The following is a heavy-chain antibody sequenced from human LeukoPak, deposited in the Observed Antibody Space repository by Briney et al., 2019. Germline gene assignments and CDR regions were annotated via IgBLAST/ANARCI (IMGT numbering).Heavy chain of an antibody. D-gene: IGHD7-27*01. V-gene: IGHV1-8*01. CDR1: GYTFTNYD. CDR2: MSPNSGNT. J-gene: IGHJ4*02. Sequence: ASVTVSCTTSGYTFTNYDINWVRQATGQGFEWMGWMSPNSGNTGYAQKFQGRVAMTMDTSIRTAYMELSSLRSEGTAVYYCARTPPNWGADYWGQGTLVTVSS. CDR3: ARTPPNWGADY.